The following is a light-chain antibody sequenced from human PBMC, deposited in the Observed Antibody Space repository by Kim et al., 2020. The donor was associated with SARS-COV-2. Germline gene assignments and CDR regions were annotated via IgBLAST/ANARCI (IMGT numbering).Light chain of an antibody. CDR1: NIGSKS. V-gene: IGLV3-21*04. CDR2: YDS. CDR3: QVWDTSSDHRYV. J-gene: IGLJ1*01. Sequence: SYELTQPPSVSVAPGGTATITCRGNNIGSKSVHWYQQKPGQAPVLVIFYDSDRPAGIPERFTGSNSGNPATLTISRVAAGDEADYYCQVWDTSSDHRYVFGTGTKVNVL.